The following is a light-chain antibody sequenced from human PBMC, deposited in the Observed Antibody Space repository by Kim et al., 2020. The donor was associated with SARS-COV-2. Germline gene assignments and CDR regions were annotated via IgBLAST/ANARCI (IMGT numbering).Light chain of an antibody. V-gene: IGLV1-51*01. Sequence: QKVTISCSGSSYNIGNNYVSWYQQLPGTAPKLLIYDNNKRPSGIPDRFSGSKSGTSATLGITGLQTGDEADYYCGTWDSSLSAGWVFGGGTQLTVL. CDR2: DNN. CDR3: GTWDSSLSAGWV. CDR1: SYNIGNNY. J-gene: IGLJ3*02.